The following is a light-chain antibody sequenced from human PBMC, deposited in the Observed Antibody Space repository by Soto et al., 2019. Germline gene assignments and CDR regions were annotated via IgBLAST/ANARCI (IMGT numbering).Light chain of an antibody. J-gene: IGKJ3*01. CDR3: QQAASLPHT. CDR2: DAF. V-gene: IGKV1-33*01. CDR1: QDITNY. Sequence: DIPMTQSPSSLSASIGDNVTMTCQASQDITNYLNWYQQKAGKPPKLLIYDAFNLEEGVPSRFSGSGSGTDFTLNITSLRPEDLGTYYCQQAASLPHTFGPGTTVDVK.